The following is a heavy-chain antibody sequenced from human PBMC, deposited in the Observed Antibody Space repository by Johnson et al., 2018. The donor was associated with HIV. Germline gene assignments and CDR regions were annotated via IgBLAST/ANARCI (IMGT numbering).Heavy chain of an antibody. CDR1: GFTFSNAW. D-gene: IGHD6-13*01. J-gene: IGHJ3*02. CDR2: IKSKTDGGTT. CDR3: ARDGTSRGGAFDI. V-gene: IGHV3-15*01. Sequence: VQLVESGGGLVKPGGSLRLSCAASGFTFSNAWMSWVRQAPGKGLEWVGRIKSKTDGGTTDYAAPVKGRFTISRDDSKNTLYLQMNSLRAEDTAVYYCARDGTSRGGAFDIWGQGTMVTVSS.